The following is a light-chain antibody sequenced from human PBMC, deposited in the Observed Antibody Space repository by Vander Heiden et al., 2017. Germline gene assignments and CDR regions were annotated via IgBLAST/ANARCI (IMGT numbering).Light chain of an antibody. J-gene: IGKJ1*01. CDR1: QSIHYY. CDR3: QEYHSPWT. CDR2: KAY. V-gene: IGKV1-5*01. Sequence: DIQMTQSPSTLSASVGDGVTVTCRASQSIHYYWAWLQQKPGKAPNLLISKAYNLESGVPSRFSGSGCGTEFTLTIARLQPDDFATYFCQEYHSPWTFGQGTKVE.